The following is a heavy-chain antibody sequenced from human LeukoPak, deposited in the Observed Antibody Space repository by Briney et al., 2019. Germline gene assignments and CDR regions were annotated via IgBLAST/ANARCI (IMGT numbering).Heavy chain of an antibody. J-gene: IGHJ4*02. V-gene: IGHV3-53*01. CDR3: ARGGGDSGSYIHFDY. Sequence: GGSLRLSCAASGFTVSSNYMSWVRQAPGKGLEWVSVIYSGGSTYYADSVKGRFTISRDNSKNTLYLQMNSLRAEDTAVYYCARGGGDSGSYIHFDYWGQGTLVTVSS. CDR1: GFTVSSNY. CDR2: IYSGGST. D-gene: IGHD1-26*01.